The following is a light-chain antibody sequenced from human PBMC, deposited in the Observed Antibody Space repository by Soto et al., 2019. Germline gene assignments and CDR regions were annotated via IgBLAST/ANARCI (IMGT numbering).Light chain of an antibody. CDR1: SSNIGAGYD. J-gene: IGLJ2*01. CDR3: QSYDSSLSAYVV. Sequence: QSVLTQPPSVSGAPGQRVTISCTGSSSNIGAGYDVHWYQQLPGTAPKLLIYGNSNRPSGVPDRFSGSKSGTSASLPITGLQAEDEADYYCQSYDSSLSAYVVFGGGTKLTVL. V-gene: IGLV1-40*01. CDR2: GNS.